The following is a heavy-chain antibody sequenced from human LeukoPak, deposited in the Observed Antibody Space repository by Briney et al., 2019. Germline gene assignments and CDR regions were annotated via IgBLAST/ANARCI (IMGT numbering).Heavy chain of an antibody. CDR3: ARGDVGYFDY. Sequence: SETLSPTCAVSGGSISSGGYSWSWIRQPPGKGLEWIGYIFHTGSTYYNPSLKSRVTISMDTSKNQFSLKLTSVAAADTAVYYCARGDVGYFDYWGHGSLVTVSS. V-gene: IGHV4-30-2*01. J-gene: IGHJ4*01. CDR1: GGSISSGGYS. CDR2: IFHTGST. D-gene: IGHD1-26*01.